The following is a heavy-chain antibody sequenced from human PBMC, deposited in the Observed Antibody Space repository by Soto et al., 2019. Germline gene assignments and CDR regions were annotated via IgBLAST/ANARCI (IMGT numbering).Heavy chain of an antibody. CDR2: IHYSGST. D-gene: IGHD2-2*01. V-gene: IGHV4-59*01. CDR1: GGSISSYY. Sequence: QVQLQESGPGLVKPSETLSLTCTVSGGSISSYYWSWIRQSPGKGLEWIGYIHYSGSTKFNPSLKSRVTISVDTSRNQVSLKLSSVTAADSAVYFCARARYQLLHPYYYGMDVWGQGTTVTVSS. J-gene: IGHJ6*02. CDR3: ARARYQLLHPYYYGMDV.